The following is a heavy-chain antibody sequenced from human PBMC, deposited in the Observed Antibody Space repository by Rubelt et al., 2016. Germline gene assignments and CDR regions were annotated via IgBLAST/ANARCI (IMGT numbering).Heavy chain of an antibody. D-gene: IGHD6-13*01. CDR2: LRGSGGST. Sequence: EVHLVESGGGLVKPGGPLRLSCAVSGFTLTDAWMNWVRQAPGKGLEWVSALRGSGGSTYYADSVKGRFTISRDNSKNTLYLQMNSLRAEDTAVDYCAKDRYSSSQGTPDDWGQGTLVTVSS. V-gene: IGHV3-23*04. J-gene: IGHJ4*02. CDR3: AKDRYSSSQGTPDD. CDR1: GFTLTDAW.